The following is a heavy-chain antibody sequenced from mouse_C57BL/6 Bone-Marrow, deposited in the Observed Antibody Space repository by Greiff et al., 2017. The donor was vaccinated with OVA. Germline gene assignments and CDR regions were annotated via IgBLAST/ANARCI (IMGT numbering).Heavy chain of an antibody. V-gene: IGHV5-4*03. CDR1: GFTFSSYA. Sequence: EVKLMESGGGLVKPGGSLKLSCAASGFTFSSYAMSWVRQTPEQRLEWVATISDGGSYTYYPDNVKGRFTISRDNAKNNLYLQMSHLKSEDTAMYYCATYYYGSNWGQGTTLTVSS. CDR3: ATYYYGSN. D-gene: IGHD1-1*01. CDR2: ISDGGSYT. J-gene: IGHJ2*01.